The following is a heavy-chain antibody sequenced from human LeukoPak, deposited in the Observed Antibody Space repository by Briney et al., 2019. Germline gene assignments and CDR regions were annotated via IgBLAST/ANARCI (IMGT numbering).Heavy chain of an antibody. V-gene: IGHV1-46*01. D-gene: IGHD3-3*01. CDR1: GYTFTSYY. Sequence: ASVKVSCKASGYTFTSYYMHWVRQAPGQGLEWMGIINPSGGSTSYAQKFQGRVTMTRDMSTSTVYMELSSLRSEDTAVYYCARDSRRVDFWSGYYALDYWGQETLVTVSS. CDR3: ARDSRRVDFWSGYYALDY. J-gene: IGHJ4*02. CDR2: INPSGGST.